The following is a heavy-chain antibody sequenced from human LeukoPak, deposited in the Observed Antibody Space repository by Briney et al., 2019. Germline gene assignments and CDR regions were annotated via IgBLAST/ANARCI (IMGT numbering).Heavy chain of an antibody. Sequence: GGSLRLSCAASGFTFSSYEMNWVRQAPGKGLEWVSYISSSGSTIYYADSVKGRFTISRDNAKNSLYLQMNSLRAEDTAVYYCARHGYCSGGSCWPIDYWGQGTLVTVSS. CDR1: GFTFSSYE. CDR3: ARHGYCSGGSCWPIDY. CDR2: ISSSGSTI. V-gene: IGHV3-48*03. D-gene: IGHD2-15*01. J-gene: IGHJ4*02.